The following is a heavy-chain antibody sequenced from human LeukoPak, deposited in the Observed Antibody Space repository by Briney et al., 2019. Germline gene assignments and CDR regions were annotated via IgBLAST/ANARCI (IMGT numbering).Heavy chain of an antibody. CDR1: GFTFDDYA. V-gene: IGHV3-9*01. CDR2: ISWNSGSI. CDR3: AKGNLGYCSGGSCTEYFQH. D-gene: IGHD2-15*01. Sequence: PGRSRRPSCAASGFTFDDYAMHWVRQAPVKGVEWVSGISWNSGSIGYADSVKGRFTISRDNAKNSLYLQMNSLRAEDTALYYCAKGNLGYCSGGSCTEYFQHWGQGTLVTVSS. J-gene: IGHJ1*01.